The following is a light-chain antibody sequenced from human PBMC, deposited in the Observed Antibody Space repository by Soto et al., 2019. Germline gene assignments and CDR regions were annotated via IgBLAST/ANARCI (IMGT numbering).Light chain of an antibody. CDR2: KAS. CDR3: QHYKSYPWT. CDR1: QSIESW. Sequence: DIPMTQSPSTMSASVGDRVTITCRASQSIESWLAWYQQKPGKAPKFLMYKASNLESGVPLRFSGSGYETEFTLTISSLQPDDFAIYYCQHYKSYPWTFGQGTKVELK. J-gene: IGKJ1*01. V-gene: IGKV1-5*03.